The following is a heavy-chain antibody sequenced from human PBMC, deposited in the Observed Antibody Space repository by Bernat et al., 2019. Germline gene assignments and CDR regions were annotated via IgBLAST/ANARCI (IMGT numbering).Heavy chain of an antibody. V-gene: IGHV3-23*01. CDR2: ISHDGST. CDR3: AKDGAARPWPRFDY. D-gene: IGHD6-6*01. Sequence: EVQLLESGGGLVQPGGSLRLSCAASGFIFSSNAMSWVRQAPEKGLEWVSTISHDGSTYYADSVKGRFTISKENSKNKLYLQMDSLGAEDTAVYYCAKDGAARPWPRFDYWGEGTLITVSS. CDR1: GFIFSSNA. J-gene: IGHJ4*02.